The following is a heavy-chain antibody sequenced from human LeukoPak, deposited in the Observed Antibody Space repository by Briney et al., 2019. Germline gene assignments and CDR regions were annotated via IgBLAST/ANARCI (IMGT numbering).Heavy chain of an antibody. CDR2: IYYSGST. CDR1: GGSISSYY. Sequence: PSETLSLTCTVSGGSISSYYWSWIRQPPGKGLEWIGSIYYSGSTYYNPSLKSRVTISVDTSKNQFSLKLSSVTAADTAVYYCARARFRKNCSSTSCLALGMYYFDYWGQGTLVTVSS. CDR3: ARARFRKNCSSTSCLALGMYYFDY. V-gene: IGHV4-39*07. D-gene: IGHD2-2*01. J-gene: IGHJ4*02.